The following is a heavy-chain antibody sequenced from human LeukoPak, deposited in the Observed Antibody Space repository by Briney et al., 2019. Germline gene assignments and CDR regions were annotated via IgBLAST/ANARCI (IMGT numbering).Heavy chain of an antibody. CDR1: GDSISSGGNY. CDR3: ARDVLRYYFDS. D-gene: IGHD2-8*02. V-gene: IGHV4-31*03. CDR2: TYHSGNT. Sequence: PSQTLSLTCTVSGDSISSGGNYWSWIRQRPGQGLEWIGCTYHSGNTYYNPSLKSRLTMSVDTSKNQFSLKLSSVTAADTAVYYCARDVLRYYFDSWGQGTLVTVSS. J-gene: IGHJ4*02.